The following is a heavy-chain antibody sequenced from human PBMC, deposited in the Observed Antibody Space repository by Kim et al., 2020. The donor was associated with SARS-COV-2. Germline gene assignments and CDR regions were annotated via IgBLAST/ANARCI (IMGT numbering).Heavy chain of an antibody. V-gene: IGHV3-33*01. CDR1: GFTFSSYG. CDR3: ARDIEGYCSSTSCYRNYYGMDV. Sequence: GGSLILSCAASGFTFSSYGMHWVRQAPGKGLEWVAVIWYDGSNKYYADSVKGRFTISRDNSKNTLYLQMNSLRAEDTAVYYCARDIEGYCSSTSCYRNYYGMDVWGQGTTVTVSS. D-gene: IGHD2-2*02. CDR2: IWYDGSNK. J-gene: IGHJ6*02.